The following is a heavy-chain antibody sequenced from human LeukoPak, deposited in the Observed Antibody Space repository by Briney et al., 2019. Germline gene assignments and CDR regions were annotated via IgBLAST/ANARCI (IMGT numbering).Heavy chain of an antibody. CDR3: ARIYDSSGYPPLDY. D-gene: IGHD3-22*01. CDR2: INHSGST. V-gene: IGHV4-34*01. CDR1: GGSFSGYY. J-gene: IGHJ4*02. Sequence: SETLSLTCAAYGGSFSGYYWSWIRQPPGKGLEWIGEINHSGSTNYNPSLKSRVTISVDTSKNQFSLKLSSVTAADTAVYYCARIYDSSGYPPLDYWGQGTLVTVSS.